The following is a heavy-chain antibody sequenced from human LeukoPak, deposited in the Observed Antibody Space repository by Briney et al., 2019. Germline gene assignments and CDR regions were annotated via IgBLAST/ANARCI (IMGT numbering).Heavy chain of an antibody. CDR1: GGSFSGYY. V-gene: IGHV4-34*01. Sequence: PSETLSLTCAVYGGSFSGYYWSWIRKPPGKGLEWIGEINHSGSTNYNPSLKSRVTISVDTSKNQFSLKLSSVTAADTAVYYCARWDAAMGYNWFDPWGQGTLVTVSS. D-gene: IGHD5-18*01. CDR2: INHSGST. CDR3: ARWDAAMGYNWFDP. J-gene: IGHJ5*02.